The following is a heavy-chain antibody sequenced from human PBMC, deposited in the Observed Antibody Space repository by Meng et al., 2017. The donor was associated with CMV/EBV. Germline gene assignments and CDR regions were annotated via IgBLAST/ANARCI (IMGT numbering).Heavy chain of an antibody. CDR1: GYSFTSYW. J-gene: IGHJ4*02. V-gene: IGHV5-51*01. CDR2: IHPGDSDT. D-gene: IGHD6-19*01. Sequence: GESLKISCKGSGYSFTSYWIGWVRQTPGKGLEWMGIIHPGDSDTRYSPSFQGQVTISANKSISTAYLQRSSLKAADTAMYYYARQAVAGQFDYWGQGTLVTVSS. CDR3: ARQAVAGQFDY.